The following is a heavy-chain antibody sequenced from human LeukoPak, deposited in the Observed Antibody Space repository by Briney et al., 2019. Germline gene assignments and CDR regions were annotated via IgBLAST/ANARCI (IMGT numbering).Heavy chain of an antibody. CDR1: GGSISSYY. V-gene: IGHV4-34*01. Sequence: ASETLSLTCTVSGGSISSYYWSWIRQPPGKGLEWIGEINHSGSTNYNPSLKSRVTISVDTSKNQFSLKLSSVTAADTAVYYCARGDGLPHYFDYWGQGTLVTVSS. D-gene: IGHD1-14*01. J-gene: IGHJ4*02. CDR2: INHSGST. CDR3: ARGDGLPHYFDY.